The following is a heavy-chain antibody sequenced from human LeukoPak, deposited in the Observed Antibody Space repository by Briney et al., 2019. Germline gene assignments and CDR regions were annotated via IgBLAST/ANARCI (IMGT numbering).Heavy chain of an antibody. J-gene: IGHJ3*02. Sequence: ASVKVSCKATGSTFTSYYMHWVRQAPGQGLEWMGIINPSGGSTSYAQKFQGRVTMTRDTSTSTVYMELSSLRSEDTAVYYCARVLRLGELSSDAFDIWGQGTMVTVSS. CDR1: GSTFTSYY. CDR3: ARVLRLGELSSDAFDI. CDR2: INPSGGST. V-gene: IGHV1-46*01. D-gene: IGHD3-16*02.